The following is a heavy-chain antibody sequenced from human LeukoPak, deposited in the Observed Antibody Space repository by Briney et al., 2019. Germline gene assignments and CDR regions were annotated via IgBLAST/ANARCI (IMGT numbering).Heavy chain of an antibody. D-gene: IGHD6-13*01. CDR1: GFAVSDHY. CDR2: IKDERNSDTK. V-gene: IGHV3-72*01. J-gene: IGHJ4*02. Sequence: PGGSLRLSCEVSGFAVSDHYMVWVRQAPGKGLEWVGRIKDERNSDTKDYVASVEGRFTISRDDSRNSVYLQMNSLKTEDTGMYYCTRRRTGMGAAGIDYWGQGTLVTVST. CDR3: TRRRTGMGAAGIDY.